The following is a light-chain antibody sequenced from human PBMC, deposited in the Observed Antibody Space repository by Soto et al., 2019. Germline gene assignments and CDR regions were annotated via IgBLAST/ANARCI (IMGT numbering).Light chain of an antibody. J-gene: IGKJ4*01. V-gene: IGKV3D-15*01. CDR3: QPYNNWPLT. CDR2: GAS. CDR1: QSVRSN. Sequence: EIVMTQSPATLSVSPGERVTLSCRASQSVRSNLAWYQQKPGQAPRLLIYGASTRATGIPDRFSGSGSGTEFTLTINSLQSEDFAIYYCQPYNNWPLTFGGGTKVDIK.